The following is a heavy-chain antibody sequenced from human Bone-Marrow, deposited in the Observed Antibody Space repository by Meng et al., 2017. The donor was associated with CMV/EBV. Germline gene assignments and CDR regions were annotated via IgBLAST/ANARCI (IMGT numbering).Heavy chain of an antibody. J-gene: IGHJ5*02. CDR1: GGTFGSYA. Sequence: SVKVSCKASGGTFGSYAISWVRQAPGQGLEWMGGIIPIFGTANYAQKFQGRVTITTDESTSTAYMELSSLRSEDTAVYYCARAAVGRRGNWFDPWGQGTLVTVSS. D-gene: IGHD6-19*01. V-gene: IGHV1-69*05. CDR3: ARAAVGRRGNWFDP. CDR2: IIPIFGTA.